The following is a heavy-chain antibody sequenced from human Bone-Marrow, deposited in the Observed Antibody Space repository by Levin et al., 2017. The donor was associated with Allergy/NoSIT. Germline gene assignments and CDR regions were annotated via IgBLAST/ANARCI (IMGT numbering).Heavy chain of an antibody. CDR2: ISYDATKK. CDR1: GFIFSNYG. V-gene: IGHV3-33*05. Sequence: GGSLRLSCSASGFIFSNYGMHWVRQAPGKGLEWVALISYDATKKEYAHSVKDRYTISRDDSKNTVYLQMNSLRAEDTAVYFCAREVNTYVGREGANYIDYWGQGTLVTVSS. D-gene: IGHD1-26*01. CDR3: AREVNTYVGREGANYIDY. J-gene: IGHJ4*02.